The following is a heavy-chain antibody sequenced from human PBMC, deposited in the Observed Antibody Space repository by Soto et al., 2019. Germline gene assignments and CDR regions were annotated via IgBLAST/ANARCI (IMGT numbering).Heavy chain of an antibody. V-gene: IGHV4-39*01. D-gene: IGHD6-6*01. CDR2: IYYSGST. CDR3: ASPRGEQLAGFDY. J-gene: IGHJ4*02. CDR1: GGSISSNSYY. Sequence: QLQLQESGPGLVKPSETLSLTCTVSGGSISSNSYYWGWIRQPPGKGLEWIGSIYYSGSTYYNPSLKSRVTISVDTSKNQFSLKLSSVTAADTAVYYCASPRGEQLAGFDYWGQGTLVTVSS.